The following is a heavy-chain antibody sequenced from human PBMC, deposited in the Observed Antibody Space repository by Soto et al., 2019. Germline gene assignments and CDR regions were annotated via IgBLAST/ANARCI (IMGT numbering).Heavy chain of an antibody. D-gene: IGHD3-10*01. CDR2: LKPDNGGT. V-gene: IGHV1-2*02. Sequence: QVQLAQSGAEVKPPGASVKVSCKASGYTFTGHYMHWVRQVSGRRLEFLGWLKPDNGGTYYAPKFQGRVTFTRDTSNTTAYMEMSGLHSDDTAVYFCARDLCPLGSGSPCPTFGMDLWGQGTTVAVSS. CDR3: ARDLCPLGSGSPCPTFGMDL. CDR1: GYTFTGHY. J-gene: IGHJ6*02.